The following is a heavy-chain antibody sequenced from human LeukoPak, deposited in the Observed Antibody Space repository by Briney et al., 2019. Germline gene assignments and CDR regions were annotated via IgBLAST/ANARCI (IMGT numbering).Heavy chain of an antibody. D-gene: IGHD5-18*01. J-gene: IGHJ4*02. CDR3: ASAPIDAAMDY. V-gene: IGHV3-48*03. CDR2: ISSSGSTI. Sequence: PGGSLRLSCAAPGFTFSSYEMNWVRQAPGKGLEWVSYISSSGSTIYYADSVKGRFTISRDNAKNSLYLQVNSLRAEDTAVYYCASAPIDAAMDYWGQGTLVTVSS. CDR1: GFTFSSYE.